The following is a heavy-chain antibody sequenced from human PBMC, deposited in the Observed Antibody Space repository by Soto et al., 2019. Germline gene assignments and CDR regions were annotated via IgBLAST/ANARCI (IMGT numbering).Heavy chain of an antibody. CDR3: AKDLGSGWNFDY. D-gene: IGHD6-19*01. J-gene: IGHJ4*02. V-gene: IGHV3-30*18. CDR2: ISYDGSNK. Sequence: GGPLRLSCAASGFSFSSYGMHWVRQAPGKGLEWVAVISYDGSNKYYADSVKGRFTISRDNSKNTLYLQMNSLRAEDTAVYYCAKDLGSGWNFDYWGQGT. CDR1: GFSFSSYG.